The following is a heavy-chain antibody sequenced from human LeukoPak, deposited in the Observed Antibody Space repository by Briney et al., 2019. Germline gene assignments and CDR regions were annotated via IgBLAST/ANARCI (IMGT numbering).Heavy chain of an antibody. CDR1: GGSISSYY. CDR2: IYYSGST. J-gene: IGHJ3*02. V-gene: IGHV4-59*08. D-gene: IGHD3-3*01. CDR3: ARAPPLITIFGVVDAFDI. Sequence: MPSETLSLTCTVSGGSISSYYWSWIRQPPGKGLEWIGYIYYSGSTNYNPSLKSRVTISVDTSKNQFSLKLSSVTAADTAVYYCARAPPLITIFGVVDAFDIWGQGTVVTVSS.